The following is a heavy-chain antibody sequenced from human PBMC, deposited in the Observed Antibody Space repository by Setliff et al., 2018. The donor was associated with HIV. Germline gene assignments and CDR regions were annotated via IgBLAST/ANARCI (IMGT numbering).Heavy chain of an antibody. CDR3: ARHPLTDWYFDL. CDR1: GGSISNNDYY. CDR2: IFNSGSS. D-gene: IGHD7-27*01. V-gene: IGHV4-39*01. Sequence: SETLSLTCSVSGGSISNNDYYCGWIRQSPGKGLEWIGTIFNSGSSYYNPSLESRVTISVDTSQNQFSLRLRSVTAADTAVYYCARHPLTDWYFDLWGRGTLVTVSS. J-gene: IGHJ2*01.